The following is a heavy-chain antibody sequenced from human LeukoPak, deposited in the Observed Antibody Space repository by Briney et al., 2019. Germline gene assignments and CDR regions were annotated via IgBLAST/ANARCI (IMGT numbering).Heavy chain of an antibody. CDR1: GFTFSSYG. CDR2: IRYDGSNK. Sequence: GGSLRLSCAASGFTFSSYGMHWVRQAPGKGLEWVAFIRYDGSNKYYADSVKGRFTISRDISKNTLYLQMNSLRAEDTAVYYCAITIRGLEYFQHWGQGTLVTVSS. V-gene: IGHV3-30*02. CDR3: AITIRGLEYFQH. J-gene: IGHJ1*01. D-gene: IGHD3-10*01.